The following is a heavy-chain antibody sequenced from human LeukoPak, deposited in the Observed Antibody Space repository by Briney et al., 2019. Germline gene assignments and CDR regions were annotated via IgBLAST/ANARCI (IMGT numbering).Heavy chain of an antibody. CDR2: IRYDGSDK. CDR3: ARDPLTGSYGVNWLDP. Sequence: SGGSLRLSCAASGFTFSSYGIHWVRQAPVKGLEWVAFIRYDGSDKYFADIVKGRFTISGDNSKNTVYLQMNSLRVEDTAIYYCARDPLTGSYGVNWLDPWGQGTLVTVSS. J-gene: IGHJ5*02. V-gene: IGHV3-30*02. D-gene: IGHD1-26*01. CDR1: GFTFSSYG.